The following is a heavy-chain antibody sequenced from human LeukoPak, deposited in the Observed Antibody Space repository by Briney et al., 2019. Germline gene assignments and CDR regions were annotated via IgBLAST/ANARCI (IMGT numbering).Heavy chain of an antibody. CDR2: IYSGGST. Sequence: PGGSLRLSCAASGFTVSSKYMSWVRQAPGKGLEWVSVIYSGGSTDYADSVKGRFTISRDNSENTLHLQMNSLRAEDTAVYYCAKARYSSGWYVFDYWGQGTLVTVSS. CDR1: GFTVSSKY. D-gene: IGHD6-19*01. J-gene: IGHJ4*02. CDR3: AKARYSSGWYVFDY. V-gene: IGHV3-53*01.